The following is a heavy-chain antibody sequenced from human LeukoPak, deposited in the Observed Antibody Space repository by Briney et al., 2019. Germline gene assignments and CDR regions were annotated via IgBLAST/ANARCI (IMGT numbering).Heavy chain of an antibody. CDR1: GGSFSGYY. D-gene: IGHD3-22*01. Sequence: SETLSLTCAVYGGSFSGYYWSWIRQPPGKGLEWIGEINHSGSTNYNPSLKSRVTISVDTSKNQFSLKLSSVTAADTAVYYCARDSSGWYYFDYWGQGTLVTVSS. V-gene: IGHV4-34*01. J-gene: IGHJ4*02. CDR2: INHSGST. CDR3: ARDSSGWYYFDY.